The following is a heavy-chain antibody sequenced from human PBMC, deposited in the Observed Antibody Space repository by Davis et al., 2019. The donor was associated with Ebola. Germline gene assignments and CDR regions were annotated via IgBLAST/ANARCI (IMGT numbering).Heavy chain of an antibody. Sequence: GESLKISCVVSGFTFTNYWMTWVRQAPGKGLEWVASVKEDESQKYYVDSVKGRFTISRDNAKNTLYLQMNSLRAEDTAVYYCARGYNWFDPWGQGTLVTVSS. CDR2: VKEDESQK. CDR3: ARGYNWFDP. CDR1: GFTFTNYW. J-gene: IGHJ5*02. V-gene: IGHV3-7*01.